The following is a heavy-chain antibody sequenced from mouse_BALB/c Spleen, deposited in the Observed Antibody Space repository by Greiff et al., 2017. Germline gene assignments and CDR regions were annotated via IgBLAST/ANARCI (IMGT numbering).Heavy chain of an antibody. CDR1: GDSITSGY. CDR3: ARSPTTVVAQFDY. CDR2: ISYSGST. D-gene: IGHD1-1*01. J-gene: IGHJ2*01. Sequence: EVKLMESGPSLVKPSQTLSLTCSVTGDSITSGYWNWIRKFPGNKLEYMGYISYSGSTYYNPSLKSRISITRDTSKNQYYLQLNSVTTEDTATYYCARSPTTVVAQFDYWGQGTTRTVSS. V-gene: IGHV3-8*02.